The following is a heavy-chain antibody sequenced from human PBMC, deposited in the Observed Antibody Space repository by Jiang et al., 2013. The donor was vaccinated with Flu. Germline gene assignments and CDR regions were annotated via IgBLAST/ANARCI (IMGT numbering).Heavy chain of an antibody. CDR2: MMVSAGLT. Sequence: FTFSRFATSWVRRLQGRAGVVSLMMVSAGLTYYADSVKGRFTISRDNSKNTLYLQMRSLRVEDTAIYYCAKATYYYGSESYFSLGNWGQGTLVTVSS. V-gene: IGHV3-23*01. D-gene: IGHD3-10*01. CDR3: AKATYYYGSESYFSLGN. CDR1: FTFSRFA. J-gene: IGHJ4*02.